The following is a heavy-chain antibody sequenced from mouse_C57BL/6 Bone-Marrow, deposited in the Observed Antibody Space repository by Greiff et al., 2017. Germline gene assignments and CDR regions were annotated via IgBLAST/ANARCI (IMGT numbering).Heavy chain of an antibody. J-gene: IGHJ4*01. CDR1: GFSLSTSGMG. CDR3: ARRYDYDVNYAMDY. V-gene: IGHV8-12*01. D-gene: IGHD2-4*01. Sequence: QVTLKECGPGILQSSQTLSLTCSFSGFSLSTSGMGVSWIRQPSGKGLEWLAHIYWDDDKRYNPSLKSRLTISKDTSRNQVFLKITSVDTADTATYYCARRYDYDVNYAMDYWGQGTSVTVSS. CDR2: IYWDDDK.